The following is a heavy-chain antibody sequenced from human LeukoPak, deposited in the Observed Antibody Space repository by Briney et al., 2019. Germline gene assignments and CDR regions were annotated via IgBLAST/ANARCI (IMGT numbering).Heavy chain of an antibody. Sequence: ASVKVSCKASGYTFTGYYMHWVRQAPGQGPEWMGRINPNSGGTNYAQKFEGRVTMTRDTSISTAYMELSRLRCDDTAVYYCARDLNCSGGSCYFIPNYYYYMDVWGKGTTVTVSS. CDR3: ARDLNCSGGSCYFIPNYYYYMDV. J-gene: IGHJ6*03. V-gene: IGHV1-2*06. CDR1: GYTFTGYY. CDR2: INPNSGGT. D-gene: IGHD2-15*01.